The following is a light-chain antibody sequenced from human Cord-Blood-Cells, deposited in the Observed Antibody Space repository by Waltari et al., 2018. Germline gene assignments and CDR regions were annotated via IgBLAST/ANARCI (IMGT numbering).Light chain of an antibody. Sequence: VGDRVTITCRASQSISSYLNWYQQKPGKAPKLLIYAASSLQSGVPSRFSGSGSGTDFTLTISSLQPEDFTTYYCQQSYSTPYSFGQGTKLEIK. J-gene: IGKJ2*03. V-gene: IGKV1-39*01. CDR2: AAS. CDR1: QSISSY. CDR3: QQSYSTPYS.